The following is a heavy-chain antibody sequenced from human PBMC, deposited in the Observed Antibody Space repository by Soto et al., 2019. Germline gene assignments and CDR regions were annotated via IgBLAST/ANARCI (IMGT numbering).Heavy chain of an antibody. Sequence: SETLSLTCTVSGGSINRYYCSWVRQPPGKGLEWIGFMYYSGNTYYNPSLKSRVTISVDTSKNQFSLKLRSVTAADTAVYYCARGDYGDWSDHCGQGTLVTVSS. CDR3: ARGDYGDWSDH. D-gene: IGHD4-17*01. CDR1: GGSINRYY. CDR2: MYYSGNT. V-gene: IGHV4-59*01. J-gene: IGHJ5*02.